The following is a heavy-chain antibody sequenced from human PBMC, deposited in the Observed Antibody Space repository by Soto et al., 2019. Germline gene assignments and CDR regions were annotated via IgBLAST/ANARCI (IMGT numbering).Heavy chain of an antibody. D-gene: IGHD2-15*01. J-gene: IGHJ5*02. CDR1: GGSISSGGYY. V-gene: IGHV4-31*03. CDR2: IYYSGST. CDR3: ARGGYCSGGSCRPNWFDP. Sequence: PSETLSLTCTVSGGSISSGGYYWSWIRQHPGKGLEWIGYIYYSGSTYYNPSLKSRVTISVDTSKNQFSLKLSSVTAADTAVYYCARGGYCSGGSCRPNWFDPWGQGTLVTVSS.